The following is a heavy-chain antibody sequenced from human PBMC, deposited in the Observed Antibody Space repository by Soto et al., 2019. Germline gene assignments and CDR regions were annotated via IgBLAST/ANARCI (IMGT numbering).Heavy chain of an antibody. CDR2: VKQDGSAR. CDR1: GFIFNNFW. D-gene: IGHD5-12*01. J-gene: IGHJ4*02. Sequence: AGGSLRLSCAASGFIFNNFWMNWVRRAPGKGLEWVANVKQDGSARYYEDSVKGRFTISRDNVKNTLYLQMNSLRVEDTAVYYCVRSRYGYGLDFWGQGALVTVSS. CDR3: VRSRYGYGLDF. V-gene: IGHV3-7*01.